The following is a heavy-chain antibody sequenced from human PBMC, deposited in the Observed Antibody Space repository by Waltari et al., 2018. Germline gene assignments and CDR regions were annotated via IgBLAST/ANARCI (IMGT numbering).Heavy chain of an antibody. D-gene: IGHD3-3*01. CDR2: IYYSGST. J-gene: IGHJ3*02. Sequence: QVQLQESGPGLVKPSETLSLTCTVSGGSISSYYWSWIRQPPGKGLEWIGYIYYSGSTNYNPSLKSRVTISVDTSKNQFSLKLSSVTAADTAVYYCARAGTYYDSGAFDIWGQGTMVIVSS. CDR1: GGSISSYY. V-gene: IGHV4-59*01. CDR3: ARAGTYYDSGAFDI.